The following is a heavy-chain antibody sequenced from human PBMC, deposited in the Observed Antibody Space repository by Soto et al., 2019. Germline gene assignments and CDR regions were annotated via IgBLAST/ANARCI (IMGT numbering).Heavy chain of an antibody. J-gene: IGHJ6*03. CDR1: GGSIGSYY. V-gene: IGHV4-59*08. CDR2: IHYSGST. CDR3: AGSNNRGKYYDYMDV. Sequence: PSETLSLTCTVSGGSIGSYYWSWIRQPPGKGLEWIGYIHYSGSTSYNPSLKSRVTISIDTSKNQFSLKLSSVTAADTAVYYCAGSNNRGKYYDYMDVWGKGTTVT. D-gene: IGHD3-10*01.